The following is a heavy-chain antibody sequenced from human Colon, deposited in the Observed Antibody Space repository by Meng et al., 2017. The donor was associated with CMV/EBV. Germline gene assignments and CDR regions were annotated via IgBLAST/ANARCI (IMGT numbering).Heavy chain of an antibody. D-gene: IGHD3/OR15-3a*01. CDR3: ARDKVKYGTVFYHYGMDV. V-gene: IGHV1-18*04. J-gene: IGHJ6*02. CDR2: ISGYNGNT. CDR1: GFILDGYY. Sequence: ASVKVSCKASGFILDGYYMHWLRQAPGQGLEWMGWISGYNGNTKYGKKFQGRATMSTDTSTSTAYMELRSLRSDDTAVYYCARDKVKYGTVFYHYGMDVWGQGTTVTVSS.